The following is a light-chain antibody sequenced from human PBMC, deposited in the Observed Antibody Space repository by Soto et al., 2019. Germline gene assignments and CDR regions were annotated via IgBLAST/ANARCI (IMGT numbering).Light chain of an antibody. J-gene: IGKJ2*01. CDR2: GAS. V-gene: IGKV3-20*01. Sequence: EIVLTQSPGTLSLSPGERVTLSCRASQSVSSTYLAWYQQKPGQAPRLLIYGASSRATGIPDRFSGSGSGTDFTLTISRLEPEDFAVYYSQQFGSSPFYTFGQGPKLEIK. CDR3: QQFGSSPFYT. CDR1: QSVSSTY.